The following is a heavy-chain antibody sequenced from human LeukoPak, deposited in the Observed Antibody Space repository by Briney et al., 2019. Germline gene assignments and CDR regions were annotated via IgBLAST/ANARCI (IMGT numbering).Heavy chain of an antibody. V-gene: IGHV3-66*01. CDR1: GFTFSSYA. Sequence: GGSPRLSCAASGFTFSSYAMSWVRQAPGKGLEWVSVIYSDGSTYYADSVKGRFTISRDNSKNTLYLQMNSLRAEDTAVYYCARLTVSGQFDYWGQGTLVTVSS. J-gene: IGHJ4*02. D-gene: IGHD6-19*01. CDR2: IYSDGST. CDR3: ARLTVSGQFDY.